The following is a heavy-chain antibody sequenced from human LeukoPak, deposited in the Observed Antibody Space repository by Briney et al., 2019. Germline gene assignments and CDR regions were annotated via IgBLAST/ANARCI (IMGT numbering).Heavy chain of an antibody. D-gene: IGHD5-18*01. Sequence: SGPTLVNPTQTLTLTCTFSGFSLSTSGVGVCWIRQSPGKALECLALIYWDDDKRYSPSLKSRLSITKDTSKNQVVLTMTNMDPVDTATYYCAHSEDTALVHDAFDIWGQGTMVTVSS. CDR2: IYWDDDK. CDR3: AHSEDTALVHDAFDI. V-gene: IGHV2-5*02. CDR1: GFSLSTSGVG. J-gene: IGHJ3*02.